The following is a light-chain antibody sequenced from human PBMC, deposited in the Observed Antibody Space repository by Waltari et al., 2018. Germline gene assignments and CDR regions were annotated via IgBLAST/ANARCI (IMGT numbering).Light chain of an antibody. CDR1: QSVSSNF. CDR3: HQYANSPVT. V-gene: IGKV3-20*01. J-gene: IGKJ2*01. Sequence: TLSCRASQSVSSNFLAWYQQKPGQAPRLLIYGASSRATDVPDRFSGSGSGSDFTLTITRLVPEDFAMYYCHQYANSPVTFGQGTKLEI. CDR2: GAS.